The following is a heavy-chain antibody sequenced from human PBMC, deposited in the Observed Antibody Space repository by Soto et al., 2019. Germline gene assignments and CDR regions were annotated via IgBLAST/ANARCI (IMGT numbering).Heavy chain of an antibody. CDR3: AKAGSLWSGSWFDP. D-gene: IGHD3-3*01. V-gene: IGHV3-23*01. Sequence: PGGSLRLSCGASGFTFSSYAMSWVRQAPGKGLEWVSAISGSGGSTYYADSVKGRFTISRDNSKNTLYLQMNSLRAEDTAVYYCAKAGSLWSGSWFDPWGQGTLVTVSS. CDR1: GFTFSSYA. CDR2: ISGSGGST. J-gene: IGHJ5*02.